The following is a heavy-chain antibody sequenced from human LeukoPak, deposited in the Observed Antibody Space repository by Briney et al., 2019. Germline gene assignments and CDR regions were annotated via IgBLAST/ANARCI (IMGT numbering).Heavy chain of an antibody. J-gene: IGHJ4*02. CDR1: GFTSSNYW. CDR2: IKRDGSEE. D-gene: IGHD4-17*01. V-gene: IGHV3-7*01. Sequence: GGSLRLSCAASGFTSSNYWMNWVRQAPGKGLEWVANIKRDGSEEHYVDSVKGRFTISRDNAENSLYLQINSLRAEDTAVYYCARENYGDIDYWGQGTLVTVSS. CDR3: ARENYGDIDY.